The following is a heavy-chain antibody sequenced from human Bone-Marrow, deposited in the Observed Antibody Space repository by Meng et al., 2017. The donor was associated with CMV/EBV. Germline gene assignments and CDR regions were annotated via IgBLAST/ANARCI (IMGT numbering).Heavy chain of an antibody. CDR2: ISSSSSYI. CDR1: GFTFSSYS. J-gene: IGHJ4*02. V-gene: IGHV3-21*01. Sequence: GESLKISCAASGFTFSSYSMNWVRQAPGKGLEWVSSISSSSSYIYYADSVKGRFTISRDNAKNSLYLQMNSLRAEDTAVYYCAKDVEDCSSSSCSPFDYWGQGTLVTVSS. CDR3: AKDVEDCSSSSCSPFDY. D-gene: IGHD2-2*01.